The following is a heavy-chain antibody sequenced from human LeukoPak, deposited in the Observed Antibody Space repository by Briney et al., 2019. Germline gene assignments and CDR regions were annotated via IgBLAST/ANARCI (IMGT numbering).Heavy chain of an antibody. CDR2: IIPIFGIA. CDR3: ASIQRRFLEWLPEKN. V-gene: IGHV1-69*04. J-gene: IGHJ4*02. Sequence: SVKVSCKASGGTFSSYAISWVRQAPGQGLEWVGRIIPIFGIANYAQKFQGRVTITADKSTSTAYMELSSLRSEDTAVYYCASIQRRFLEWLPEKNWGQGTLVTVSS. CDR1: GGTFSSYA. D-gene: IGHD3-3*01.